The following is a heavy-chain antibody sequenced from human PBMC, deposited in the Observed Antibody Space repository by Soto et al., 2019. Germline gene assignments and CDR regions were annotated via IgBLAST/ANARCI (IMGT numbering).Heavy chain of an antibody. V-gene: IGHV4-59*01. Sequence: PSETLSLTCTVSGGSISSYYWSWIRQPPGKGLKWIGYIYYSGSTNYNPSLKSRATISVDTSKNQFSLKLSSVTAADTAVYYCARGGAYYDILTGYYDYYYYGMDVWGQGTTVTVSS. CDR1: GGSISSYY. J-gene: IGHJ6*02. CDR3: ARGGAYYDILTGYYDYYYYGMDV. D-gene: IGHD3-9*01. CDR2: IYYSGST.